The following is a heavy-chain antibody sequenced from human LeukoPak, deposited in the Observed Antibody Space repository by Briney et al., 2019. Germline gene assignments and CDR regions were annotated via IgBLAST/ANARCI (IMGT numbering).Heavy chain of an antibody. CDR3: ANSNRAAAGTFDY. CDR1: GFTVSSNY. J-gene: IGHJ4*02. Sequence: GGSLRLSCAASGFTVSSNYMSWVRQAPGKGLEWVSVIYSVGSTYYADSVKGRFTISRDNSKNTLFLQMNGLRVEDTAIYYCANSNRAAAGTFDYWGQGTLVTVSS. V-gene: IGHV3-53*01. D-gene: IGHD6-13*01. CDR2: IYSVGST.